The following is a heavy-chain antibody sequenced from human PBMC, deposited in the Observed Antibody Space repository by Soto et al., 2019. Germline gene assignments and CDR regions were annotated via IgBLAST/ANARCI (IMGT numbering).Heavy chain of an antibody. CDR3: ATRAGAPAD. J-gene: IGHJ4*01. CDR2: INEDGNKQ. Sequence: EVQLVESGGGLVQPGGSLRLSCVVSGFTFNTYWMTWIRQAPGKGLEWVANINEDGNKQNYVDSVRGRFTISRDNAKTSLYLQMNSLRVEDTAVYYCATRAGAPADWGHGTQVIVSS. CDR1: GFTFNTYW. V-gene: IGHV3-7*01. D-gene: IGHD6-25*01.